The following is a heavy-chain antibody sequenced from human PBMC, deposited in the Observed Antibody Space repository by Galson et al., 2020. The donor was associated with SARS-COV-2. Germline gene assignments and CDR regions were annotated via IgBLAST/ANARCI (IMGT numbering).Heavy chain of an antibody. CDR2: IYPGDSDT. D-gene: IGHD2-2*01. Sequence: GESLKISCKGSGYSFTSYWIGWVRQMPGKGLEWMGIIYPGDSDTRYSPSFQGQVTISADKSISTAYLQWSSLKASDTAMYYCARAGRYCSSTSCYFMDVWGKGTTVTVSS. V-gene: IGHV5-51*01. CDR3: ARAGRYCSSTSCYFMDV. J-gene: IGHJ6*03. CDR1: GYSFTSYW.